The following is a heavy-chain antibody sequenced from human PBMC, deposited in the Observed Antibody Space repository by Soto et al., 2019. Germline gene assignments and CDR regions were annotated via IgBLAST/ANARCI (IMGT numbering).Heavy chain of an antibody. V-gene: IGHV4-59*08. CDR3: ARHGGGRAVGLEWLLIPFDY. D-gene: IGHD3-3*01. CDR2: IYYSGST. CDR1: GGSISSYY. Sequence: QVQLQESGPGLVKPSETLSLTCTVSGGSISSYYWSWIRQPPGKGLEGIGYIYYSGSTSDNPSLKRRVNISVDTPKHQFPLRLRSGTAAETAVYYCARHGGGRAVGLEWLLIPFDYWGQGTLVTVSS. J-gene: IGHJ4*02.